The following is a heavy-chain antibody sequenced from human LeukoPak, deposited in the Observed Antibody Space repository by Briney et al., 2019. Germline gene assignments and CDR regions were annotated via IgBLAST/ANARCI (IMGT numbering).Heavy chain of an antibody. CDR3: ARDRMELRYFDWLLRDNWFDP. D-gene: IGHD3-9*01. V-gene: IGHV1-46*01. Sequence: ASVKVSCKASGYTFTSYYMHWVRQAPGQGLEWMGIINPSGGSTSYAQKFQGRVTMTRGTSASTAYMELSSLRSEDTAVYYCARDRMELRYFDWLLRDNWFDPWGQGTLVTVSS. CDR2: INPSGGST. J-gene: IGHJ5*02. CDR1: GYTFTSYY.